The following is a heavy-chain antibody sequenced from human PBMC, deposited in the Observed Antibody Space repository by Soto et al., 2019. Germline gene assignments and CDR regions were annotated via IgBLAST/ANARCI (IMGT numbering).Heavy chain of an antibody. J-gene: IGHJ5*02. Sequence: QVQLVQSGAEVKKPGASLKVSCRASGYSFTTFGINWVRQAPGQGLEWMGWISVYNGNTNYAQKFQGRVTMTTDTSTSTAYMELSSLRSDDTAVYYCARDLIAARPGWFDPWGQGTLVTVSS. CDR3: ARDLIAARPGWFDP. CDR2: ISVYNGNT. CDR1: GYSFTTFG. D-gene: IGHD6-6*01. V-gene: IGHV1-18*04.